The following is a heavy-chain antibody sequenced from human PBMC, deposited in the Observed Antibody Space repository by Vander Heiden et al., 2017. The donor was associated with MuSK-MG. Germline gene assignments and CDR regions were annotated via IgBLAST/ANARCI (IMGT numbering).Heavy chain of an antibody. CDR3: ARTGVVPAAADY. CDR2: IYSGRSI. V-gene: IGHV3-66*01. J-gene: IGHJ4*02. D-gene: IGHD2-2*01. Sequence: EVQLVEAGGGLVKPGGSLILSCTASGFTVRSNHMSWVRQAPCKGLEWLSVIYSGRSIYYGDAVKGRFTISRDNSKKPLYLKMKSMSADDTAVYYYARTGVVPAAADYWGQGTMVTVSS. CDR1: GFTVRSNH.